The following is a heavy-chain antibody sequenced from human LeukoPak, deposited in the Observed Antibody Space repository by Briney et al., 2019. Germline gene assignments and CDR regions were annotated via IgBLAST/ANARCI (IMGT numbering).Heavy chain of an antibody. CDR3: ARDFHTSPSFWFFDL. CDR1: GFTFSVYE. V-gene: IGHV3-48*03. J-gene: IGHJ2*01. D-gene: IGHD6-6*01. CDR2: ISTVGTT. Sequence: GGSLRLSCAASGFTFSVYEMNWVRQAPGRGLEWISYISTVGTTYYADSVKGRFTISRDDAKRSLFLEMKSLRAEDTAIYYCARDFHTSPSFWFFDLWGRGTPVTVSS.